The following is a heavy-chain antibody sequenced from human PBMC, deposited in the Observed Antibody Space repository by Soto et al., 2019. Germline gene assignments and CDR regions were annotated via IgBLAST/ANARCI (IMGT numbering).Heavy chain of an antibody. D-gene: IGHD2-21*02. CDR1: GGSISSYY. CDR3: ARTPAIRWFDP. J-gene: IGHJ5*02. Sequence: SETLSLTCTVSGGSISSYYWSWIRQPPGKGLEWIGYIYYSGSTNYNPSLKSRVTISVDTSKNQFSLKLSSVTAADTAVYYCARTPAIRWFDPWGQGTLVTVSS. V-gene: IGHV4-59*01. CDR2: IYYSGST.